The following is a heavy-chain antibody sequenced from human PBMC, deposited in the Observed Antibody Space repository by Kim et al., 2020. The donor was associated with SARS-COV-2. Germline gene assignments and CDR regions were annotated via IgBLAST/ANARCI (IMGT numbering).Heavy chain of an antibody. J-gene: IGHJ5*02. V-gene: IGHV4-4*07. CDR3: ARAPGIAAALGNWFDP. CDR2: IYTSGST. D-gene: IGHD6-13*01. CDR1: GGSISSYY. Sequence: SETLSLTCTVSGGSISSYYWSWIRQPAGKGLEWIGRIYTSGSTNYNPSLKSRVTMSVDTSKNQFSLKLSSVTAADTAVYYCARAPGIAAALGNWFDPWGQGTLVTVSS.